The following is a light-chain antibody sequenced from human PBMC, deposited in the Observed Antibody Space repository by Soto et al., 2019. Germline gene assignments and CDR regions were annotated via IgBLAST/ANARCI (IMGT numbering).Light chain of an antibody. CDR2: SAS. CDR3: QKSDSTPWT. CDR1: QSISSW. V-gene: IGKV1-39*01. J-gene: IGKJ1*01. Sequence: DIQMTQSPSTLSASVGDIVTITCLASQSISSWLAWYQQKPGKAPKLLIYSASSLQSGVPSRFSGSGSGTNFTLTISDLQPEDFTTYYCQKSDSTPWTFGQGTKV.